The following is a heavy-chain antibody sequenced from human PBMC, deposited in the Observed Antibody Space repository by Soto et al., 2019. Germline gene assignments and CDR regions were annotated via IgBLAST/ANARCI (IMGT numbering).Heavy chain of an antibody. CDR3: ARGLEYSSGNELGY. D-gene: IGHD6-19*01. V-gene: IGHV1-3*01. J-gene: IGHJ4*02. CDR2: INAGNGNT. CDR1: GYTFTSYA. Sequence: ASVKVSCKASGYTFTSYAMHWVRQAPGQRLEWMGWINAGNGNTKYSQKFQGRVTITRDTSASTAYMELSSLRSEDTAVYYCARGLEYSSGNELGYWGQGTLVTAPQ.